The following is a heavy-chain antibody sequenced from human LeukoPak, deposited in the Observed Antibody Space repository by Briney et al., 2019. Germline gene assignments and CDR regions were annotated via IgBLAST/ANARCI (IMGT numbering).Heavy chain of an antibody. CDR1: GGSISSGGYY. V-gene: IGHV4-31*03. CDR3: ARDGRDTASDY. Sequence: SETLSLTCTVSGGSISSGGYYWSWIRQHPGKGLERIGHIYYSGSTYYNPSLKSRVTISVDTSKNQFSLKLSSVTAADTAVYYCARDGRDTASDYWGQGTLVTVSS. CDR2: IYYSGST. D-gene: IGHD5-18*01. J-gene: IGHJ4*02.